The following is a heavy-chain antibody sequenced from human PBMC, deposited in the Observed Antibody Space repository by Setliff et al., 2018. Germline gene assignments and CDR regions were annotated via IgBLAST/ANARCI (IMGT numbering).Heavy chain of an antibody. V-gene: IGHV4-59*08. Sequence: SETLSLTCTVSSASRSINTYYWSWIRQPPGKGLDWVGNIYYSGTNYNPSLKSRVTISVDTSKHQFSLQLSSVSAADTAVYYCARVSGFLYMDVWGKGTTVTVSS. CDR2: IYYSGT. CDR1: SASRSINTYY. J-gene: IGHJ6*03. CDR3: ARVSGFLYMDV. D-gene: IGHD3-3*01.